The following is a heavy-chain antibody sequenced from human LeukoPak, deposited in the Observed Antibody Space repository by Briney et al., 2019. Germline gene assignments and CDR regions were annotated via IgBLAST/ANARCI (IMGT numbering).Heavy chain of an antibody. V-gene: IGHV3-23*01. Sequence: GGSLRLSCAASGFTFSSYAMSWVRQAPGKGLEWVSAISGSGGSTYYADSVKGRFTISRGNSKNTLYLQMNSLRAEGTAVYYGTKSGIAAAGSFRSYYYGMDVWGKGTTVTVSS. CDR1: GFTFSSYA. D-gene: IGHD6-13*01. CDR3: TKSGIAAAGSFRSYYYGMDV. J-gene: IGHJ6*04. CDR2: ISGSGGST.